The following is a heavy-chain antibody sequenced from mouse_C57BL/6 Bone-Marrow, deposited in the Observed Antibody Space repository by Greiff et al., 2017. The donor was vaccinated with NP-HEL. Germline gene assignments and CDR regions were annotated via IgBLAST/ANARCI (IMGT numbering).Heavy chain of an antibody. J-gene: IGHJ2*01. CDR2: IYPGGGYT. CDR1: GYTFTNYW. D-gene: IGHD1-1*01. CDR3: ARRGYGSSPYYFDY. V-gene: IGHV1-63*01. Sequence: VQLQQSGAELVRPGTSVKMSCKASGYTFTNYWIGWAKQRPGHGLEWIGDIYPGGGYTNYNEKFKGKATLTADKSSSTAYMECSSLTSEDSAIYYCARRGYGSSPYYFDYWGQGTTLTVSS.